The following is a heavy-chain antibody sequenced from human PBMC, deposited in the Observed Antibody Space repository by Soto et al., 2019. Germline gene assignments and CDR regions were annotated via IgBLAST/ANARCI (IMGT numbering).Heavy chain of an antibody. J-gene: IGHJ6*02. CDR2: IYYSGST. CDR3: ARTLGYCISTSCYAAALETTVTTVGYYGMDV. Sequence: SETLSLTCAVYGGSFSGYYWSWIRQPPGKGLEWIGYIYYSGSTNYNPPLKSRVTISVDTSKNQFSLKLSSVTAADTAVYYCARTLGYCISTSCYAAALETTVTTVGYYGMDVWGQGTTVTVSS. CDR1: GGSFSGYY. V-gene: IGHV4-59*08. D-gene: IGHD2-2*01.